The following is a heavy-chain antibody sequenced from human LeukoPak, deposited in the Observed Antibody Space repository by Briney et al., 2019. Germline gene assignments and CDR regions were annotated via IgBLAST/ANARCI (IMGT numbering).Heavy chain of an antibody. CDR3: AKDLWAYSSGTYFQH. CDR2: ISYDGSNK. CDR1: GFTFSSYG. Sequence: QPGGSLRLSCAASGFTFSSYGMHWVRQAPGKGLEWVAVISYDGSNKYYADSVKGRFTISRDNSKNTLYLQMSSLRAEDTAVYYCAKDLWAYSSGTYFQHWGQGTLVTVSS. D-gene: IGHD3-22*01. V-gene: IGHV3-30*18. J-gene: IGHJ1*01.